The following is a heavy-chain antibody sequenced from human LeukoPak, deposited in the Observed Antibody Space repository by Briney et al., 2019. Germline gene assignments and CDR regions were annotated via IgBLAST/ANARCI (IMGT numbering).Heavy chain of an antibody. CDR1: GGSISSGGYY. V-gene: IGHV4-30-2*01. J-gene: IGHJ6*02. Sequence: TSQTLSLTCTVSGGSISSGGYYWSWIRQPPGKGLEWIGYIYHSGSTYYNPSLKSRVTISVDRSKNQFSLKLSSVTAADTAVYYCARDRYDYYYYGMDVWGQGTTVTVSS. D-gene: IGHD2-2*01. CDR3: ARDRYDYYYYGMDV. CDR2: IYHSGST.